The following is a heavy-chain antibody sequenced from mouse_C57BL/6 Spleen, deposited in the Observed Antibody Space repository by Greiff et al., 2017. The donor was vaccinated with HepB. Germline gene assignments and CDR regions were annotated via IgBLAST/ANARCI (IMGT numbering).Heavy chain of an antibody. Sequence: EVQLQQSGAELVRPGASVKLSCTASGFNIKDDYMHWVKQRPEQGLEWIGWIDPENGDTEYASKFQGKATITADTSSNTAYLQLSSLTSEDTAFYDCTTGTTVVATDYAMDYWGQGTSVTVAS. CDR1: GFNIKDDY. D-gene: IGHD1-1*01. CDR3: TTGTTVVATDYAMDY. CDR2: IDPENGDT. V-gene: IGHV14-4*01. J-gene: IGHJ4*01.